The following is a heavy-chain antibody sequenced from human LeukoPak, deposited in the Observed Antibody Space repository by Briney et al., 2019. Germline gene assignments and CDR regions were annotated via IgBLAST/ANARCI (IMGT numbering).Heavy chain of an antibody. CDR1: GFTFDDYG. D-gene: IGHD2-2*01. Sequence: PGGSLRLSCAASGFTFDDYGMSRVRQAPGKGLEWVSGINWNGGSTGYADSVKGRFTISRDNAKNSLYLQMNSLRAEDTALYYCVVPAAISPGYWGQGTLVTVSS. CDR2: INWNGGST. V-gene: IGHV3-20*04. J-gene: IGHJ4*02. CDR3: VVPAAISPGY.